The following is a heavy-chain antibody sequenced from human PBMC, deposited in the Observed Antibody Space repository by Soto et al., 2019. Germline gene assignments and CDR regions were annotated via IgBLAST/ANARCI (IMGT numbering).Heavy chain of an antibody. J-gene: IGHJ4*02. D-gene: IGHD6-13*01. CDR1: GFTFSTYA. V-gene: IGHV3-23*01. Sequence: EVQLLESGGGLVQPGESLRLSCAGSGFTFSTYALTWVRQAPGKGLEWVSTISSGGGSTYYADSVKGRFTISRDNSKDTLFLQMNRLRAEDTAVYYCAKRMIAAAVTQPFDYWGQGTLVTVSS. CDR3: AKRMIAAAVTQPFDY. CDR2: ISSGGGST.